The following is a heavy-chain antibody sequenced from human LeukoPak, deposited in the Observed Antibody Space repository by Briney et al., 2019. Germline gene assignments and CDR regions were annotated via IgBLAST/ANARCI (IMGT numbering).Heavy chain of an antibody. D-gene: IGHD4-17*01. CDR2: INWNGGST. Sequence: GGSLRLSCAASGFTFDDYGMSWVRQAPGKGLEWVSGINWNGGSTGYADSVKGRFTISRDNAKKSLDLQMDSLRAEDTALYYCARGHIDYAFDCWGQGTLVTVSS. CDR3: ARGHIDYAFDC. V-gene: IGHV3-20*04. J-gene: IGHJ4*02. CDR1: GFTFDDYG.